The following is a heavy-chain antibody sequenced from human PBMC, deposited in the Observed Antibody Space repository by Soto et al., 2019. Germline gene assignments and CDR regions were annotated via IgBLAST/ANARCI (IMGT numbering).Heavy chain of an antibody. D-gene: IGHD2-21*02. V-gene: IGHV5-51*01. Sequence: PGEFLKISCRAYGYSFTSYWIGWVRQMPGKGLEWMGIIYPGDSDTRYSPSFQGQVTISVDKSISTAYLQWSSLKASDTAMYYCARLPPGYGGNSWFDLWGLGSLVTVSS. CDR3: ARLPPGYGGNSWFDL. CDR1: GYSFTSYW. J-gene: IGHJ5*02. CDR2: IYPGDSDT.